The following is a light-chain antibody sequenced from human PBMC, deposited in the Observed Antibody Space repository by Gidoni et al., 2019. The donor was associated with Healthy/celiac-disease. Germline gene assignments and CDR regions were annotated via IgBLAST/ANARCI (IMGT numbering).Light chain of an antibody. Sequence: IVLTQSPATLSLSPGERATLSCRASQSVSSYLAWYQQKPGQAPRLLIYDASNRATGIPARLSGSGSGTDFTLTISSLEPEDFAVYYCQQRSNWLLTFGGGTKVEIK. J-gene: IGKJ4*01. CDR1: QSVSSY. CDR3: QQRSNWLLT. V-gene: IGKV3-11*01. CDR2: DAS.